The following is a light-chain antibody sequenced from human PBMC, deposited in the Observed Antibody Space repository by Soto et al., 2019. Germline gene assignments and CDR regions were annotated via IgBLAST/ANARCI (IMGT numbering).Light chain of an antibody. CDR3: SSYTTSSTLI. J-gene: IGLJ2*01. CDR2: DVT. CDR1: SSDVGRYKL. Sequence: QSALTQPASVSGSPGQWITISCTGTSSDVGRYKLVSWYQQHPGKAPKLMIYDVTNRPSGVSNRFSGSKSGNTASLTISGLQAEDEAGYYCSSYTTSSTLIFGGGTKLTVL. V-gene: IGLV2-14*03.